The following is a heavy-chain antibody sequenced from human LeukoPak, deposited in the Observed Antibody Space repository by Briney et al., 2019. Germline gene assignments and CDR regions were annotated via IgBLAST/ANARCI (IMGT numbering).Heavy chain of an antibody. CDR1: GYIFTELS. V-gene: IGHV1-69*13. CDR2: IIPIFGTA. J-gene: IGHJ4*02. D-gene: IGHD1-7*01. CDR3: NTGTTGSHDY. Sequence: GASVKVSCKDSGYIFTELSMHWVRQAPGQGLEWMGGIIPIFGTANYAQKFQGRVTITADESTSTAYMELSSLRSEDTAVYYCNTGTTGSHDYWGQRTLVTVSS.